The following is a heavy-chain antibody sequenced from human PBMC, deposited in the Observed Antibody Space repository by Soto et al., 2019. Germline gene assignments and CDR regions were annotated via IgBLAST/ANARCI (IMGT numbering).Heavy chain of an antibody. V-gene: IGHV3-66*01. D-gene: IGHD2-15*01. Sequence: PGGSLRLYCAASGFTVSSNYMRWARQAPGKGLEWVSVIYSGGSTYYADSVKGRFTISRDNSKNTLYLQMNSLRAEDTAVYYCASDTDAWWYAFDTWGQGKMVTVSS. CDR2: IYSGGST. CDR3: ASDTDAWWYAFDT. CDR1: GFTVSSNY. J-gene: IGHJ3*02.